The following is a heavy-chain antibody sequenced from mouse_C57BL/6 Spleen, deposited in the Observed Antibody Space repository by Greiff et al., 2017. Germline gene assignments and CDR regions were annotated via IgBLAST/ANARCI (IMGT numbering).Heavy chain of an antibody. D-gene: IGHD1-1*01. Sequence: QVQLQQPGAELVRPGTSVKLSCKASGYTFTSYWMHWVKQRPGQGLEWIGVIDPSDSYTNYNQKFKGKATLTVDTSSSPAYMQLRSMTSEDSAVYYCARGDYYGSSPNSWGQGTTLTVSS. CDR3: ARGDYYGSSPNS. V-gene: IGHV1-59*01. CDR2: IDPSDSYT. J-gene: IGHJ2*01. CDR1: GYTFTSYW.